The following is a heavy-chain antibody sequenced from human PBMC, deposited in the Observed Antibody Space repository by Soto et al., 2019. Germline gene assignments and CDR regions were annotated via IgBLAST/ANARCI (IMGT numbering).Heavy chain of an antibody. Sequence: GASVKVSCKASGYTFTSYDINWVRQATGQGLEWMGWMNPNSGNTGYAQKFQGRVTMTRNTSISTAYMELSSLRSEDTAVYYCARAGYSYGHGSGYYYYMDVWGKGTTVTVSS. CDR1: GYTFTSYD. D-gene: IGHD5-18*01. J-gene: IGHJ6*03. CDR2: MNPNSGNT. CDR3: ARAGYSYGHGSGYYYYMDV. V-gene: IGHV1-8*01.